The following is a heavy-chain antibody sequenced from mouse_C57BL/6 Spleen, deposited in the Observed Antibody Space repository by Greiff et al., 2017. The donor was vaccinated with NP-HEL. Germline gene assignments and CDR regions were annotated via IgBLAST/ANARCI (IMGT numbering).Heavy chain of an antibody. CDR1: GYSITSGYY. V-gene: IGHV3-6*01. CDR3: ARDHIHTVVATDAMDY. D-gene: IGHD1-1*01. J-gene: IGHJ4*01. CDR2: ISYDGSN. Sequence: DVKLQESGPGLVKPSQSLSLTCSVTGYSITSGYYWNWIRQFPGNKLEWMGYISYDGSNNYNPSLKNRISITRNTSKNQFFLKLNSVTTEDTATYYCARDHIHTVVATDAMDYWGQGTSVTVSS.